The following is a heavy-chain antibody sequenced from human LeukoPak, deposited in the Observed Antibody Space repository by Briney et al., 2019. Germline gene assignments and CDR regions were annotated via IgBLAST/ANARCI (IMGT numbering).Heavy chain of an antibody. Sequence: GGSLRLSCAASGFTVSSYYMSWVRQAPGKGLEWVSVIYGGGSTYYADSVKGRFNIYRDNSKNTLYLQMNSLRDEDTAVYYCARDGDGAFDIWGQGTMVTVSS. CDR3: ARDGDGAFDI. CDR2: IYGGGST. CDR1: GFTVSSYY. D-gene: IGHD7-27*01. J-gene: IGHJ3*02. V-gene: IGHV3-53*01.